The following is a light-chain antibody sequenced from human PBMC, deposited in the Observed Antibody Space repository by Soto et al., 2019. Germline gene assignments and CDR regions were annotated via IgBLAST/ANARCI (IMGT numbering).Light chain of an antibody. CDR1: SSDVGGYEY. J-gene: IGLJ2*01. CDR3: SSQAGSYTLV. Sequence: QSALTQPRSVSGSPGQSVTISCTGTSSDVGGYEYVSWYQQRPGKAPKLIIYDVFKRPLGVPGRVSASKSGNTASLTISGLQAEDEADYHCSSQAGSYTLVFGGGTKLTVL. CDR2: DVF. V-gene: IGLV2-11*01.